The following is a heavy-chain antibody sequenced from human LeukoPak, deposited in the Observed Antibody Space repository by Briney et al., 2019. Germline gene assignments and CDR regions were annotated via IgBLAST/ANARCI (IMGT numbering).Heavy chain of an antibody. J-gene: IGHJ5*02. CDR1: GYTFTCYY. D-gene: IGHD4-17*01. V-gene: IGHV1-2*02. Sequence: ASVKVSCKASGYTFTCYYMHWVRQAPGQGLEWMGWINPNSGGTNYAQKFQGRVTMTRDTSISTAYMELSRLRSDDTAVYYCARDHYGDYELGEENWFDPWGQGTLVTVSS. CDR3: ARDHYGDYELGEENWFDP. CDR2: INPNSGGT.